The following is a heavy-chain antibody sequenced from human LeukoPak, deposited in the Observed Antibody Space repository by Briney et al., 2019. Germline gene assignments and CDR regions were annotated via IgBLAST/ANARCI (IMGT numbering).Heavy chain of an antibody. V-gene: IGHV1-2*06. CDR2: INPNSGGT. Sequence: GASVKVSCKXSGYTFTGYYMHWVRQAPGQGLEWMGRINPNSGGTNYAQKFQGRVTMTRDTSISIAYMELSRLRSDDTAVYYCARGSSYSSGWIDYWGQGTLVTVSS. CDR1: GYTFTGYY. D-gene: IGHD6-19*01. CDR3: ARGSSYSSGWIDY. J-gene: IGHJ4*02.